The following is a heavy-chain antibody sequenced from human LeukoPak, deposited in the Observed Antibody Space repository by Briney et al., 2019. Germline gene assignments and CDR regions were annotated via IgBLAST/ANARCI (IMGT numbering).Heavy chain of an antibody. CDR2: IYTSGST. V-gene: IGHV4-61*02. CDR3: ACNSGSYYPYYYYYMDV. Sequence: SQTLSLXCTVSGGSSSSGSYYWSWSRQPAGKGPEWIGRIYTSGSTNYNPSLKSRVTISVDTSKNQFSLKLSSVTAADTAVYYCACNSGSYYPYYYYYMDVWGKGTTVTVSS. CDR1: GGSSSSGSYY. J-gene: IGHJ6*03. D-gene: IGHD1-26*01.